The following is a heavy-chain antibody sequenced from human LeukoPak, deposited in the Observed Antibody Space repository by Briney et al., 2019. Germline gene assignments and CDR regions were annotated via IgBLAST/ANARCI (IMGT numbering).Heavy chain of an antibody. D-gene: IGHD6-13*01. CDR1: GFTLSGYR. Sequence: GGSLRLSCAASGFTLSGYRMSWVRQAPGKGLEWVANIKQDGSEKYYVDSVKGQFTISRDNAKNSLYLQMNSLRAEDTAVYYCARDSHASSWYQDFWGQGTLVTVSS. CDR2: IKQDGSEK. V-gene: IGHV3-7*03. CDR3: ARDSHASSWYQDF. J-gene: IGHJ4*02.